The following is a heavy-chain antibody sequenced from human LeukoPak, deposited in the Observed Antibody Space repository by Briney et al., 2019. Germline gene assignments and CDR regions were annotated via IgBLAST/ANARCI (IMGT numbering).Heavy chain of an antibody. J-gene: IGHJ5*02. CDR3: ARDFESGFWSGYYSSWFDP. CDR2: INAYNGNT. Sequence: ASVKVSCKASGYTFTSYGISWVRQAPGQGLEWMGWINAYNGNTNYAQKLQGRVTMTTDTSTSTAYMELRSLRSDDTAVYYCARDFESGFWSGYYSSWFDPWGQGTLVTVSS. V-gene: IGHV1-18*01. D-gene: IGHD3-3*01. CDR1: GYTFTSYG.